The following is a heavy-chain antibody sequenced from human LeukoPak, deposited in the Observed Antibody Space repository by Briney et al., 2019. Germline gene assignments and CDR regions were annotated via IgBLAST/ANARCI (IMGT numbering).Heavy chain of an antibody. CDR3: ARGTKIPGQAAPPGYSSSWYYFDY. CDR1: GFTFSSYG. J-gene: IGHJ4*02. Sequence: PGGSLRLSCAASGFTFSSYGMHWVRQAPGKGLEWVAVISYDGSNKYYADSVKGRFTISRDNSKNTLYLQMNSLRAEDTAVYYCARGTKIPGQAAPPGYSSSWYYFDYWGQGTLVTVSS. CDR2: ISYDGSNK. V-gene: IGHV3-30*03. D-gene: IGHD6-13*01.